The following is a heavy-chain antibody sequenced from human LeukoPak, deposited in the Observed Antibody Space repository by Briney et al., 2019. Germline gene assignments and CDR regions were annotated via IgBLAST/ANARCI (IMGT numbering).Heavy chain of an antibody. D-gene: IGHD3-10*01. CDR3: ATDLKRGAIARFFDN. Sequence: RASVKVSCKVSGYTLTELSMHWVRQAPGKGLEWMGGFDPEDGETIYAQKFQDRFTMTADTSTDTAYMKLSSLRSDDTAVYYCATDLKRGAIARFFDNWGQGTLVTVSS. CDR1: GYTLTELS. V-gene: IGHV1-24*01. J-gene: IGHJ4*02. CDR2: FDPEDGET.